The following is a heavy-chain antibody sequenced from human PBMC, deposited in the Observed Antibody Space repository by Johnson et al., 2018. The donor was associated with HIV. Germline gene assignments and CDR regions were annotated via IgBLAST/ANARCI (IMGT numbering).Heavy chain of an antibody. Sequence: MLLVESGGGLVQPGGSLRLSCAASGFTVSSNYMNWVRQAPGKGLEWVSVIYSGGTTYYADSVKGRFTISRDNSKNTLYLQMGSLRAEDMAVYYCNTDAFDIWGQGTMVTVSS. CDR3: NTDAFDI. J-gene: IGHJ3*02. V-gene: IGHV3-66*01. CDR2: IYSGGTT. CDR1: GFTVSSNY.